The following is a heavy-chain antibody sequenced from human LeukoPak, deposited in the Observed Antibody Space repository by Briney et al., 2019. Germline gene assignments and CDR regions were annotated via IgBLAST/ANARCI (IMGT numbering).Heavy chain of an antibody. J-gene: IGHJ3*02. Sequence: GGSLRLSCAVSRFAFGSEAMSWVRQAPGKGLEWVAVISYDGSNKYYADSVKGRFTISRDNSKNTLYLQMNSLRAEDTAVYYCARGQIVVVASGAFDIWGQGTMVTVSS. CDR2: ISYDGSNK. CDR3: ARGQIVVVASGAFDI. CDR1: RFAFGSEA. D-gene: IGHD2-15*01. V-gene: IGHV3-30-3*01.